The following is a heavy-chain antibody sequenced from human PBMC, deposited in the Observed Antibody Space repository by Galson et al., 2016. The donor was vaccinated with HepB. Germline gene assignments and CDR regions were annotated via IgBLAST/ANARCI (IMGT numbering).Heavy chain of an antibody. CDR1: GLTFSNYG. CDR3: AKRAKPFLVWLSHRVRLGGMDV. D-gene: IGHD3-3*02. J-gene: IGHJ6*02. V-gene: IGHV3-30*18. CDR2: ISYDGRTK. Sequence: LRLSCAASGLTFSNYGMQWVRQAPGKGLQWVALISYDGRTKFYADSVKGRFTISRDTSKNTLYLQMNSLRAEDTAVYYCAKRAKPFLVWLSHRVRLGGMDVWGQGTTVTVSS.